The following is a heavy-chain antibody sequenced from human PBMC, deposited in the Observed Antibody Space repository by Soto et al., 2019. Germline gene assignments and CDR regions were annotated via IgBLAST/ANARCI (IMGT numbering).Heavy chain of an antibody. CDR1: ACRFSSYA. CDR2: IIPIFGTA. V-gene: IGHV1-69*13. Sequence: ASVKVSCKAAACRFSSYAISWVRQAPGQGLEWMGGIIPIFGTANYAQKFQGRVTITADESTSTAYMELSSLRSEDTAVYYCARGWRYCSSTSCRRGYYYYGMDVWGQGTTVTVSS. CDR3: ARGWRYCSSTSCRRGYYYYGMDV. J-gene: IGHJ6*02. D-gene: IGHD2-2*01.